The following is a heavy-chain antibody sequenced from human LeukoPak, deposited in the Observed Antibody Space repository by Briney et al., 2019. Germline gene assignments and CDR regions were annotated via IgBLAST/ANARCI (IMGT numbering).Heavy chain of an antibody. D-gene: IGHD3-9*01. V-gene: IGHV4-61*02. Sequence: PSETLSLTCTVSGGSISSGGYYWSWIRQPAGKGLEWIGRIYTSGSTNYNPSLKSRVTISVDTSKNQFSLKLSSVTAADTAVYYCASERPKLILTGPFDYWGQGTLVTVSS. CDR3: ASERPKLILTGPFDY. CDR2: IYTSGST. J-gene: IGHJ4*02. CDR1: GGSISSGGYY.